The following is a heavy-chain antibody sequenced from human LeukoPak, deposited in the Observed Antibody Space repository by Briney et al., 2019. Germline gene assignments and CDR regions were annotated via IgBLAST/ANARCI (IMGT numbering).Heavy chain of an antibody. CDR3: ARDKNVLNILTGYYTPPNWFDP. CDR1: GYTFTGYY. Sequence: ASVKVSCKASGYTFTGYYMHWVRQAPGQGLEWMGWINPNSGGTNYAQKFQGRVTMTRDTSISTACMELSRLRSDDTAVYYCARDKNVLNILTGYYTPPNWFDPWGQGTLVTVSS. V-gene: IGHV1-2*02. J-gene: IGHJ5*02. D-gene: IGHD3-9*01. CDR2: INPNSGGT.